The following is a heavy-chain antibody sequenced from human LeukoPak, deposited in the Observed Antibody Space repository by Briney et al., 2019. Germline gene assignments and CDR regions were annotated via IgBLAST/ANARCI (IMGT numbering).Heavy chain of an antibody. CDR3: AREGGLYDFWSGYLDS. CDR1: GFTFSSNW. V-gene: IGHV3-7*01. D-gene: IGHD3-3*01. J-gene: IGHJ4*02. Sequence: GGSLRLSCAASGFTFSSNWMNWVRQAPGKGLEWVANIKQDGSEKYYVDSVKGRFTISRDNAKDSLYLQMNSLRAEDTAVYYCAREGGLYDFWSGYLDSWGQGTLVTVSS. CDR2: IKQDGSEK.